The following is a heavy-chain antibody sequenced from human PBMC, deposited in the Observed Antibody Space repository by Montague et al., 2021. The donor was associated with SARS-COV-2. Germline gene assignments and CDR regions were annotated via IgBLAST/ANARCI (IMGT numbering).Heavy chain of an antibody. CDR3: ARSTVTNSPFGFSNKLRSRYNGMDV. V-gene: IGHV4-34*01. J-gene: IGHJ6*02. Sequence: SETLSLTCAVYGGSSSGYYLNWIRQPPGKGLEWIGEINHSGSTNXNPSLKSRVTIAVDTSKNQVSLKLTSVTAADTAVFYCARSTVTNSPFGFSNKLRSRYNGMDVWGQGTTVTVSS. D-gene: IGHD4-17*01. CDR1: GGSSSGYY. CDR2: INHSGST.